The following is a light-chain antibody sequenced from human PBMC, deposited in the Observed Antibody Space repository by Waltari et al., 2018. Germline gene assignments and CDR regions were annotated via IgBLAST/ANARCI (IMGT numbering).Light chain of an antibody. Sequence: QLVLTQSPSASASLGASVKLTCSLSRGHSGSAIAWPQQQPQKGPRFLMKVNSDGSHRKGDGIPDRFSGSSSGAERYLTISSLQSEDEADYYCQTGGHGFWVFGGGTKLTVL. CDR1: RGHSGSA. CDR2: VNSDGSH. J-gene: IGLJ3*02. V-gene: IGLV4-69*01. CDR3: QTGGHGFWV.